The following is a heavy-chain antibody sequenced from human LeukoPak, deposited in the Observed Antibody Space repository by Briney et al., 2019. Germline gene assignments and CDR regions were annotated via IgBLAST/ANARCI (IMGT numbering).Heavy chain of an antibody. D-gene: IGHD2-21*01. Sequence: PGGSLRLSCAASGFTFSSYAMSWVRQAPGKGLGWVSAISGSGGSTYYADSVKGRFTISRDNSKNTLYLQMNSLRAEDTAVYYCAKDRGGDWGPQDYWGQGTLVTVSS. J-gene: IGHJ4*02. CDR2: ISGSGGST. V-gene: IGHV3-23*01. CDR1: GFTFSSYA. CDR3: AKDRGGDWGPQDY.